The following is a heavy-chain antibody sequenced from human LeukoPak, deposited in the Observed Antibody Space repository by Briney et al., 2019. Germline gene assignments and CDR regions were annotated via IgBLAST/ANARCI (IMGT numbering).Heavy chain of an antibody. Sequence: PSETLSLTCTVSGGSISSGYYWGWIRQPPGQGLEWIGSIYHSGSTYYNPSLKSRVTISVDTSKNQFSLKLSSVTAADTAVYYCARMDLITGVILDYWGQGTLVTVSS. J-gene: IGHJ4*02. CDR3: ARMDLITGVILDY. D-gene: IGHD1-20*01. CDR2: IYHSGST. CDR1: GGSISSGYY. V-gene: IGHV4-38-2*02.